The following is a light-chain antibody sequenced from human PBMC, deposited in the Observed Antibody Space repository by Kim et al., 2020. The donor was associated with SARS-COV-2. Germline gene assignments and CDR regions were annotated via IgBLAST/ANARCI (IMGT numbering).Light chain of an antibody. CDR2: DVS. CDR1: SSDFGGYNY. V-gene: IGLV2-11*01. J-gene: IGLJ3*02. CDR3: CSYAGSSWV. Sequence: PGQSVTISCTGTSSDFGGYNYVSWYQQHPGKAPKLMIYDVSKRPSGVPDRFSGSKSGNTASLTISGLQAEDEADYYCCSYAGSSWVFGGGTQLTVL.